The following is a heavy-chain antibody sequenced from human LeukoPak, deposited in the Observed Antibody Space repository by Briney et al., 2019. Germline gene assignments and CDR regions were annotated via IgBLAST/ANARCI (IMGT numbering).Heavy chain of an antibody. CDR2: ISSSSSYI. CDR3: ARISSGWGGFDP. V-gene: IGHV3-21*01. Sequence: PGGSLRLSCAASGFTFSSYSMNWVRQAPGKGLEWVSSISSSSSYIYYADSVKGRFTISRDNAKNSLYLQMNSLRAEDTAVYYCARISSGWGGFDPWGQGTLVTVSS. D-gene: IGHD6-19*01. J-gene: IGHJ5*02. CDR1: GFTFSSYS.